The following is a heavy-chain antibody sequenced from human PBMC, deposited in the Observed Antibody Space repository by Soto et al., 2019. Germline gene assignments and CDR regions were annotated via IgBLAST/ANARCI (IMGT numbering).Heavy chain of an antibody. V-gene: IGHV4-34*01. CDR2: INHSGST. CDR3: ARGGRDGYNLVQAKFRLLFSIDY. D-gene: IGHD5-12*01. J-gene: IGHJ4*02. Sequence: SETLSLTCAVYGGSFSGYYWSWIRQPPGKGLEWIGEINHSGSTNYNPSLKSRVTISVDTSKNQFSLKLSSVTAADTAVYYCARGGRDGYNLVQAKFRLLFSIDYWGQGTLVTVSS. CDR1: GGSFSGYY.